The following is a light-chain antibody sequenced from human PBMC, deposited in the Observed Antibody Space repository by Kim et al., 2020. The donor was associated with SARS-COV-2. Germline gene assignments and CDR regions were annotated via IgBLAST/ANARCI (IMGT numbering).Light chain of an antibody. V-gene: IGKV1-5*03. J-gene: IGKJ2*01. CDR1: QSISAW. Sequence: SASVGDRGTITCRASQSISAWLAWYQQKPGKAPKLLIYTASYLQSGVPSRFSGSGTGTEFTLTISSLQPDDFATYYCQQYKGYLYTFGQGTKVEI. CDR3: QQYKGYLYT. CDR2: TAS.